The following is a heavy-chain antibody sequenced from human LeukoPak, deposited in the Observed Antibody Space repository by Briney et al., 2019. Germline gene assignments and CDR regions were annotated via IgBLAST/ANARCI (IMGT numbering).Heavy chain of an antibody. CDR3: ASDRSGYYYPFDP. CDR2: INPNSGGT. V-gene: IGHV1-2*02. Sequence: ASVKVSCKASGYTFTGYYMHWVRQAPGQGLEWMGWINPNSGGTNYAQKFQGRVTMTRDTSISTAYMELSRLRSDDTAVYYCASDRSGYYYPFDPWGQGTLVTVSS. J-gene: IGHJ5*02. CDR1: GYTFTGYY. D-gene: IGHD3-22*01.